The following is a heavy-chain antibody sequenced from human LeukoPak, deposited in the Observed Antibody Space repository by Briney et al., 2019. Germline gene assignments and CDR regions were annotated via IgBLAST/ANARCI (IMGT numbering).Heavy chain of an antibody. CDR1: GFTFSSYA. V-gene: IGHV3-64*01. Sequence: GGSLRLSCAASGFTFSSYAMHWVRQAPGKGLEYASAISSNGGSTYYANSVKGRFSISRDNSKNTLYLQMGSLRAEDMAVYYCARVGSPGYCSSTSCYKDAFDIWGQGTMVTVSS. J-gene: IGHJ3*02. CDR2: ISSNGGST. CDR3: ARVGSPGYCSSTSCYKDAFDI. D-gene: IGHD2-2*02.